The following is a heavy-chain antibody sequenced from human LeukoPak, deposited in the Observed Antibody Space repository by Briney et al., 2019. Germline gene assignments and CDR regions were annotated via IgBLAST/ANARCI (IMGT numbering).Heavy chain of an antibody. CDR3: VSFYETY. Sequence: GGSLRLSCAASGNYWMHWVRQAPGKGLVWVSHINSDGSWTSYADSVKGRFTISKDDAKNTVYLQMDSLRAEDTAVYYCVSFYETYWGRGTLVTVSS. CDR1: GNYW. V-gene: IGHV3-74*01. CDR2: INSDGSWT. J-gene: IGHJ4*02. D-gene: IGHD2/OR15-2a*01.